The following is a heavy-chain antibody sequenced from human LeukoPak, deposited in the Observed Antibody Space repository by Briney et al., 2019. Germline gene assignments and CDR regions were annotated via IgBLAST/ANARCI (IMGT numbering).Heavy chain of an antibody. CDR1: GGPINSDY. J-gene: IGHJ3*02. Sequence: SETLSLTCTVSGGPINSDYWNWLRQPPGQGLEWIGYIYSSGSTNYNPSLKSRVTISVDTSKNQFSLRVRSVSAADTAVYYCARATFMFRGVPLEPDAFDIWGQGTMVSVSS. D-gene: IGHD3-10*01. V-gene: IGHV4-59*01. CDR3: ARATFMFRGVPLEPDAFDI. CDR2: IYSSGST.